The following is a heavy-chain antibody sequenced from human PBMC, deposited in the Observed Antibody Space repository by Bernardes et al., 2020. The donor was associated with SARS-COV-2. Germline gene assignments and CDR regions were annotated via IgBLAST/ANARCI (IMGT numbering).Heavy chain of an antibody. D-gene: IGHD2-15*01. CDR3: ARGLGGFCSGGTCYIERFFDY. CDR1: GDSISTGGHY. J-gene: IGHJ4*02. Sequence: SETLSLTCTVSGDSISTGGHYWGWLRQPPGKGLEWIGNIYYSGYTYYSPSLQSRVTLSVVTSKNQISLRLNSVTAADTAVYYCARGLGGFCSGGTCYIERFFDYWGQGTQVTVSS. CDR2: IYYSGYT. V-gene: IGHV4-39*01.